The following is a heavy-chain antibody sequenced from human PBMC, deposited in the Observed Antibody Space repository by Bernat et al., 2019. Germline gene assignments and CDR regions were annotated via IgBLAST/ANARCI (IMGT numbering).Heavy chain of an antibody. CDR1: GFTFSDHH. CDR2: TRNKANSSTT. Sequence: EVQLVESGGDLVQPGGSLRVSCAASGFTFSDHHMDWVRQAPGKGLEWVGRTRNKANSSTTEYAASVKGRFTISRDDSKNSLYLQMNSLKTEDTAVYYCARATGTGPDYYYYMDVWGKGTTVTVSS. J-gene: IGHJ6*03. V-gene: IGHV3-72*01. CDR3: ARATGTGPDYYYYMDV. D-gene: IGHD1-1*01.